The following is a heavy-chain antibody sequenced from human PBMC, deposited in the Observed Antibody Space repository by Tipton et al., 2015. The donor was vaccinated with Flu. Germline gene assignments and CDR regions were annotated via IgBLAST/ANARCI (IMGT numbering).Heavy chain of an antibody. D-gene: IGHD5-12*01. CDR1: GGSISSYY. J-gene: IGHJ5*02. CDR2: SYYSGST. CDR3: ARSAYSGYDRWFDP. V-gene: IGHV4-59*08. Sequence: TLSLTCNVSGGSISSYYWSWIRQPPGKGLEWIGYSYYSGSTNYNPSLKSRVTISVDTSKNQFYLKLSPVTAADTAVYYCARSAYSGYDRWFDPWGQGTLVTVSS.